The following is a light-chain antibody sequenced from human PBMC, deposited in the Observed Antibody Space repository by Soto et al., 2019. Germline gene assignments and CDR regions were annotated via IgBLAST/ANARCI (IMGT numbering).Light chain of an antibody. Sequence: DIVMTQSPDSLAVSLGERATINCKSSQSVLYSSNNKNYLAWYQQKPGQPPKLLIYWASTRESGVPDRFSGSGSGPDFPLTISSLQAEDVAVYYCQQYYSSPWTFGHGTKVEIK. V-gene: IGKV4-1*01. CDR3: QQYYSSPWT. J-gene: IGKJ1*01. CDR2: WAS. CDR1: QSVLYSSNNKNY.